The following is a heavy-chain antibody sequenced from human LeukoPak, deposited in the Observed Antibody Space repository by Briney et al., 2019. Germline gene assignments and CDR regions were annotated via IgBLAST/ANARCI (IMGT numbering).Heavy chain of an antibody. Sequence: GGSLRLSCAASGFTFSSYTMNRVRQAPGKGLEWVAAISSSSRDIFYADSVKGRFSISRDNAKNSLYLQMNSLRAEDTAVYYCARGRPVLQLLWGAFDIWGQGTMVTVYS. CDR1: GFTFSSYT. D-gene: IGHD1-7*01. CDR3: ARGRPVLQLLWGAFDI. J-gene: IGHJ3*02. CDR2: ISSSSRDI. V-gene: IGHV3-21*01.